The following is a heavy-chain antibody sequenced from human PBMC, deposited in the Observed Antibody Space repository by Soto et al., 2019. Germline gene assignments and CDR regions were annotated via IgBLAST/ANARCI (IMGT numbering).Heavy chain of an antibody. CDR3: ARDRNDILTGYRYFDY. Sequence: GGSLRLSCAASGFTFSSYSMNWVRQAPGKGLEWVSYISSSSSTIYYADSVKGRFTISRDNAKNSLYLQMNSLRDEDTAVYYCARDRNDILTGYRYFDYWGQGTLVTVSS. CDR2: ISSSSSTI. CDR1: GFTFSSYS. D-gene: IGHD3-9*01. J-gene: IGHJ4*02. V-gene: IGHV3-48*02.